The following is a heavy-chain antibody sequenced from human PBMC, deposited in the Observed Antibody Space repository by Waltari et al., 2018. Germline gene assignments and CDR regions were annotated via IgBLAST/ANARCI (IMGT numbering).Heavy chain of an antibody. CDR2: IKQDGSEK. D-gene: IGHD6-13*01. Sequence: EVQLVESGGGLVQPGGSLRLSCAAPGFTFSSHWMGWVRQAPGKGLEWVANIKQDGSEKYYVDSVKGRFTISRDNAKNSLYLQMNSLRAEDTAVYYCARGGKAAEFDYWGQGTLVTVSS. V-gene: IGHV3-7*01. CDR1: GFTFSSHW. CDR3: ARGGKAAEFDY. J-gene: IGHJ4*02.